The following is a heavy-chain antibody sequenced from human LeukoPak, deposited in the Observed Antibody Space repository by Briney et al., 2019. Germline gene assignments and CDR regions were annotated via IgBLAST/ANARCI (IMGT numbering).Heavy chain of an antibody. J-gene: IGHJ4*02. D-gene: IGHD6-13*01. CDR3: ARDHGSSCFDY. V-gene: IGHV3-30-3*01. CDR1: GFIFSTYT. Sequence: PGGSLRLSCAASGFIFSTYTMHWVRQAPGKGLEWVAIISHDGDNNYYADSVKGRFTISRDNSKNTLYLQMNSLRAEDTAVYYCARDHGSSCFDYWGQGTLVTVSS. CDR2: ISHDGDNN.